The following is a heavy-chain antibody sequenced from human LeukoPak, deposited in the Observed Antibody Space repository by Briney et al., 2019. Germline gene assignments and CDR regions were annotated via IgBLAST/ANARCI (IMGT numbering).Heavy chain of an antibody. CDR2: IYYSGST. CDR1: GGSISSYY. Sequence: SETLSLTCTVSGGSISSYYWSWTRQPPGKGLEWIGYIYYSGSTNYNPSLKSRVTISVDTYKNQFSLKLSSVTAADTAVYYCARHGLDTYYFDYWGQGTLVTVSS. V-gene: IGHV4-59*08. CDR3: ARHGLDTYYFDY. J-gene: IGHJ4*02. D-gene: IGHD5-18*01.